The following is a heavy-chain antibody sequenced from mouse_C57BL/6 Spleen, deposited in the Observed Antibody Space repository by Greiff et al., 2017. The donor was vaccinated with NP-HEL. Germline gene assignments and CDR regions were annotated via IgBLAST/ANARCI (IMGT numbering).Heavy chain of an antibody. CDR2: IHPRSGNT. CDR1: GYTFTSYG. J-gene: IGHJ2*01. V-gene: IGHV1-81*01. Sequence: VQLQQSGAELARPGASVKLSCKASGYTFTSYGISWVKQRTGQGLEWIGEIHPRSGNTYYNEKFKGKATLTADKSSSTAYMELRSLTSEDSAVYFCASGKTTAVDYWGQGTTLTVSS. CDR3: ASGKTTAVDY. D-gene: IGHD1-2*01.